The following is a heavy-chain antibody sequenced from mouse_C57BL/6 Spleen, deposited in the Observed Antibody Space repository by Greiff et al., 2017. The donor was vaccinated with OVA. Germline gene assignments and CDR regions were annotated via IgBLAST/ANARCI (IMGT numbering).Heavy chain of an antibody. CDR1: GYTFTSYW. Sequence: VQLQQPGAELVKPGASVKLSCKASGYTFTSYWMHWVKQRPGQGLEWIGMIHPNSGSTNYNEKFKSKATLTVDKSSSTAYMQLSSLTAEDSAVYYCAREGLNYGYGRGYYFDYWGQGTTLTVSS. D-gene: IGHD2-2*01. J-gene: IGHJ2*01. CDR3: AREGLNYGYGRGYYFDY. V-gene: IGHV1-64*01. CDR2: IHPNSGST.